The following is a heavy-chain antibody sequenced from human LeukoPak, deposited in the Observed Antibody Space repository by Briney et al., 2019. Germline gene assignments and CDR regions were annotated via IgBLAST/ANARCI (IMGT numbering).Heavy chain of an antibody. D-gene: IGHD1-1*01. V-gene: IGHV4-34*01. Sequence: SETLSLTCAVYGGPFSGYSWTWIRQPPGQGLEWIGEIDRSRTTNYNPSLKSRLTISVDTSKNQFSLKLSSVTAADTAVYYCARGSATGLAYWGQGTLVTVSS. CDR3: ARGSATGLAY. CDR2: IDRSRTT. CDR1: GGPFSGYS. J-gene: IGHJ4*02.